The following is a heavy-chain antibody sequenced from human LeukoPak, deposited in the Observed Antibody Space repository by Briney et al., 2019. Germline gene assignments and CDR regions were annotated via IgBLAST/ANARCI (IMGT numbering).Heavy chain of an antibody. CDR1: GFPFSSYG. Sequence: AGTSLRLSCAASGFPFSSYGMHWVRQDPGKGLEWVARLVYDARSDYANSVKGRFSISRDDSKNTLFLDMSNLRVEDTALYYCARDLSAAFDFWGQGVLVTVSS. D-gene: IGHD6-19*01. CDR2: LVYDARS. V-gene: IGHV3-33*01. J-gene: IGHJ4*02. CDR3: ARDLSAAFDF.